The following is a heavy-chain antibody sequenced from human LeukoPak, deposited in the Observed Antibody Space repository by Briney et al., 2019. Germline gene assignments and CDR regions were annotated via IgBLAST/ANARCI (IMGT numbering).Heavy chain of an antibody. CDR1: GGTFSRYA. Sequence: SVKVSCKASGGTFSRYAISWVRQAPGPGLEWMGRIIPIFGTANYAQKFQGRVTTTTDESTSTAYMELSSLRSGDTAVYYCAREDWGYLHYWGQGTLVTVSS. CDR2: IIPIFGTA. J-gene: IGHJ4*02. CDR3: AREDWGYLHY. D-gene: IGHD2-15*01. V-gene: IGHV1-69*05.